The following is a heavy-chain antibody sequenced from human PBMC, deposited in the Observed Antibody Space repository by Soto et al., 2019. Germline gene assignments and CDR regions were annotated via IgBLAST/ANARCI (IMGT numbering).Heavy chain of an antibody. CDR1: GFTFSNYW. CDR2: INSDGIST. CDR3: ARSGSYPHFDY. J-gene: IGHJ4*02. Sequence: EVQLVESGGGLVQPGGSLRLSCAASGFTFSNYWMHWARQAPGKGLVWVSRINSDGISTSYSDSVKGRFTISRDNGKNTLYLQMNLLRAEDTAVYYCARSGSYPHFDYWGQGTLVTVSS. D-gene: IGHD1-26*01. V-gene: IGHV3-74*01.